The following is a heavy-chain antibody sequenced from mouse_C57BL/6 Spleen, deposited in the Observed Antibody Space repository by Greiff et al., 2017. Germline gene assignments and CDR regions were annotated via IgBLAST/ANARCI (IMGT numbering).Heavy chain of an antibody. V-gene: IGHV2-2*01. J-gene: IGHJ4*01. CDR3: ARTITTVGAPYAMDD. CDR1: GFSLTSYG. CDR2: IWRGGST. Sequence: VQRVESGPGLVQPSQSLSITCTVSGFSLTSYGVHWVRQSPGKGLEWLGVIWRGGSTDYNAAFISRLSISKDNSKSQVFFKMNSLQADDTAIYYCARTITTVGAPYAMDDWGQGTSVTVSS. D-gene: IGHD1-1*01.